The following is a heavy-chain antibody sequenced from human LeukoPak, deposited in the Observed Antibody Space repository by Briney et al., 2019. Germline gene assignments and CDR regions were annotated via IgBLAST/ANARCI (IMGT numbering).Heavy chain of an antibody. CDR2: IGTAGDT. CDR1: GFTFSSYD. J-gene: IGHJ6*02. V-gene: IGHV3-13*01. Sequence: GGSLRLSCAASGFTFSSYDMHWVRQATGKGLEWVSAIGTAGDTYYPGSVKGRFTISRENAKNSLYLQMNSLRAEDTAVYYCARAKGRGASPSYGMDVWGQGTTVTVSS. CDR3: ARAKGRGASPSYGMDV. D-gene: IGHD3-10*01.